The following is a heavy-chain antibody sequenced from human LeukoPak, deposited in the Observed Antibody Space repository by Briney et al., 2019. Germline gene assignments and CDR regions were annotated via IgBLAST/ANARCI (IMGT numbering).Heavy chain of an antibody. CDR2: IKSKTDGGTT. CDR3: TTGLTLHSYGSGRYDY. CDR1: GLTLSNAW. Sequence: GGSLRLSCAASGLTLSNAWMIWVRQAPGKGLEWVGRIKSKTDGGTTDYAAPVTGRFTISRDDSKNTLYLQMNSLKTPDTAVYYCTTGLTLHSYGSGRYDYWGQGTLVTASS. V-gene: IGHV3-15*01. D-gene: IGHD3-10*01. J-gene: IGHJ4*02.